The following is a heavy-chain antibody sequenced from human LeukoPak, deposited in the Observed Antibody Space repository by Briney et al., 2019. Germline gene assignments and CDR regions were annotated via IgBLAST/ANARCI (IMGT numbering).Heavy chain of an antibody. Sequence: PGGSLRLSCAASGFTFDDYAMQWVRQAPGKGLEWVSGVSWNSGSIGYADSVRGRFTVSRDNAKNSLYLQMNSLRAGDTAVYYCARAGGYSSSYYYYGMDVWGQGTTVTVSS. CDR2: VSWNSGSI. CDR1: GFTFDDYA. CDR3: ARAGGYSSSYYYYGMDV. D-gene: IGHD6-13*01. V-gene: IGHV3-9*01. J-gene: IGHJ6*02.